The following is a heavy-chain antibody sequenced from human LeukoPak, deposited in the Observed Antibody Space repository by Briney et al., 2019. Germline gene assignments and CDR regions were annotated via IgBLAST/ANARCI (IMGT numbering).Heavy chain of an antibody. CDR1: RGTFSSYA. Sequence: SVKVSCKASRGTFSSYAISWVRQAPGQGLEWMGGIIPMFATANYAQKFQGRVTITADESTSTAYMELSSLRSEDTAVYYCARDARHKYCGSASCYRGWFDPWGQGTLVTVSS. D-gene: IGHD2-2*01. CDR3: ARDARHKYCGSASCYRGWFDP. CDR2: IIPMFATA. V-gene: IGHV1-69*13. J-gene: IGHJ5*02.